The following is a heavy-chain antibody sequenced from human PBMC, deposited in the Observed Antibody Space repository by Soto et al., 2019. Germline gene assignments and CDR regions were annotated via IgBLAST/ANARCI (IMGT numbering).Heavy chain of an antibody. CDR2: ISYDGSDK. Sequence: GGSLTVSCAAAGFTFSSYAMHWVRQAPGKGLEWVALISYDGSDKDYADSVKGRFTISRDNSRKPLFLQLNSLRAEDTAVYYCARDYYKYYDSSGYYRSPAYWGQGTLVTVSS. V-gene: IGHV3-30-3*01. CDR3: ARDYYKYYDSSGYYRSPAY. CDR1: GFTFSSYA. D-gene: IGHD3-22*01. J-gene: IGHJ4*02.